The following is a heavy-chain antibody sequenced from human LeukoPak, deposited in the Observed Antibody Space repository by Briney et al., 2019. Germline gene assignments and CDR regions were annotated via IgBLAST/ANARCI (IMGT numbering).Heavy chain of an antibody. J-gene: IGHJ4*02. V-gene: IGHV3-7*01. CDR2: IKQDGSEK. CDR3: AKEYGSGSVYDY. CDR1: GFTLSNYW. D-gene: IGHD3-10*01. Sequence: GGSLRLSCVASGFTLSNYWMSWVRQAPGKGLEWVANIKQDGSEKKYVDSVKGRFTISRDNAKNSLYLQMNSLRAEDTAVYYCAKEYGSGSVYDYWGQGTLVTVSS.